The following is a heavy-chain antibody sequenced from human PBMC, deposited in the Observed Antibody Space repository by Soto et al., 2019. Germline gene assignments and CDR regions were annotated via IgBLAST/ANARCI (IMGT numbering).Heavy chain of an antibody. D-gene: IGHD3-16*02. CDR2: VTATAESA. Sequence: GGSLRLSCTAFVFNFDAYAMSCVRHPPGKWLEWVSAVTATAESAYYTDSVRGRFIITRDNSDNMLYLQISSLGVEDTAIYFCARGRYPASPQHLWGRATQVTLSS. CDR3: ARGRYPASPQHL. CDR1: VFNFDAYA. J-gene: IGHJ5*02. V-gene: IGHV3-23*01.